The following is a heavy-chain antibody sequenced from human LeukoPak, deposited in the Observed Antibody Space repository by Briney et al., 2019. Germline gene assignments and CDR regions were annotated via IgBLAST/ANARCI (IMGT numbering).Heavy chain of an antibody. Sequence: PGGSLRLSCAASGFTFSSYSMNWVRQAPGKGLEWVSSISSSSSYIYYADSVKGRFTISRDNAKNSLYLQMNSLRAEDTAVYYCARGRYNWNYVGRWFDPWGQGTLVTVSS. V-gene: IGHV3-21*01. CDR2: ISSSSSYI. J-gene: IGHJ5*02. D-gene: IGHD1-7*01. CDR3: ARGRYNWNYVGRWFDP. CDR1: GFTFSSYS.